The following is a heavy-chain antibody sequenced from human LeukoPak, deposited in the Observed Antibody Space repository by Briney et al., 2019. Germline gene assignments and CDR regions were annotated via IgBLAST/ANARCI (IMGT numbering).Heavy chain of an antibody. CDR3: ARDIAVGSGCYDY. D-gene: IGHD6-19*01. J-gene: IGHJ4*02. CDR2: ISHDGNNI. V-gene: IGHV3-30*04. Sequence: PGGSLRLSCAASEFTFSTYSMHWVRQAPGKGLEWVAVISHDGNNIYYPDSVKGRFTISRDNSKNTLYLQMNSLRSEDTAVYYCARDIAVGSGCYDYWGRGTLVTVSS. CDR1: EFTFSTYS.